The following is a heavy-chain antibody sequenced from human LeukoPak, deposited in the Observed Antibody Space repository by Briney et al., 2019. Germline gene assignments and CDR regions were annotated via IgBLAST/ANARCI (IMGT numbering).Heavy chain of an antibody. CDR2: INPSGGRT. V-gene: IGHV1-46*01. CDR1: GYTFTTYY. CDR3: ARGGGVVTGIPLDY. J-gene: IGHJ4*02. D-gene: IGHD2-21*02. Sequence: ASVKVSCKASGYTFTTYYMHWVRQAPGQGLEWMGIINPSGGRTSYAPKFLGRVTMTRDTSTSTVYMYLSSLRSDDTAVYYCARGGGVVTGIPLDYWGQGTLVTVSS.